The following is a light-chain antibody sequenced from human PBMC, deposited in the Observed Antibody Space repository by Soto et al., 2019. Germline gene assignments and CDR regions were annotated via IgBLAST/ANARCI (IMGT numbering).Light chain of an antibody. Sequence: QSALTQPRSVSGSPGQSVTISCTGTSSDVGGYNYVSWYQQHPGKAPKLMIYDVSKRPSGVPDRCSGSKSGNTASLTISGLQAADDAADYCCPSAGSYPGGVVFGGGTKLTVL. CDR1: SSDVGGYNY. J-gene: IGLJ2*01. V-gene: IGLV2-11*01. CDR3: CPSAGSYPGGVV. CDR2: DVS.